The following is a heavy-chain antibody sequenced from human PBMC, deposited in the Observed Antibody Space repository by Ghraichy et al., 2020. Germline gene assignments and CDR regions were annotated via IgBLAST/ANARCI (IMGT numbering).Heavy chain of an antibody. CDR1: GFTFSGYW. CDR2: IKQDGSEK. V-gene: IGHV3-7*01. Sequence: GGSLRLSCAASGFTFSGYWMSWVRQAPGKGLEWVANIKQDGSEKYYVDSVKGRFTISRDNAKNSLYLQMNSLRAEDTAVYYCARVPYVTIFGVVTGNFDYWGQGTLVTVSS. CDR3: ARVPYVTIFGVVTGNFDY. D-gene: IGHD3-3*01. J-gene: IGHJ4*02.